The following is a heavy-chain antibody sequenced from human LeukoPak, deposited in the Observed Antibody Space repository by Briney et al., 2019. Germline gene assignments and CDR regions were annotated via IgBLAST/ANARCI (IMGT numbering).Heavy chain of an antibody. V-gene: IGHV3-9*01. CDR3: ARNSGG. CDR1: GFTFDDYA. J-gene: IGHJ4*02. D-gene: IGHD3-10*01. CDR2: ISWNSGSI. Sequence: GGSLRLSCAASGFTFDDYAMHWVRQAPGKGLEWVSGISWNSGSIGYADSVKGRFTISRDNAKNSLYLQMNSLRVEDTAVYYCARNSGGWGQGTLVTVSS.